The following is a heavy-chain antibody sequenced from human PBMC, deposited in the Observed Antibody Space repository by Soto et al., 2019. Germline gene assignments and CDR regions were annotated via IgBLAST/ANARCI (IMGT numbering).Heavy chain of an antibody. J-gene: IGHJ5*02. D-gene: IGHD1-1*01. CDR3: ARDLQAGTDNVNWFAP. V-gene: IGHV3-30*04. CDR2: IAYDGSNR. Sequence: QVQLVESGGGVVQPGRSLRLSCAASGFSISRSAMHWVRQAPGKGLEWVAAIAYDGSNRWYADSAKGRFTISRDNSKNTVYLEMSSLRGEDTALYYCARDLQAGTDNVNWFAPWGQGTLVTVSS. CDR1: GFSISRSA.